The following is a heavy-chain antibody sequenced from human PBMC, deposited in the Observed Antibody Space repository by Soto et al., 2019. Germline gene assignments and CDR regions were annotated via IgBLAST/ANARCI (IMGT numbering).Heavy chain of an antibody. CDR3: ARVYYDFWSGYYQPRYYFDY. V-gene: IGHV5-51*01. CDR2: IYPGDSDT. J-gene: IGHJ4*02. D-gene: IGHD3-3*01. CDR1: GYSFTSYW. Sequence: PGESLKISCKGSGYSFTSYWIGWVRQMPGKGLEWMGIIYPGDSDTRYSPSFQGQVTISADKSISTAYLQWSSLKASDTAMYYCARVYYDFWSGYYQPRYYFDYWGQGTLVTV.